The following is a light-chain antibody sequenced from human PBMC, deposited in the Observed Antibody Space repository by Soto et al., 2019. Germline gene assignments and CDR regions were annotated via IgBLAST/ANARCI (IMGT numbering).Light chain of an antibody. J-gene: IGLJ3*02. Sequence: QSALTQPASVSGSPGQSITLSCAGTTNDIGSYNYVSWFQQHPGEAPKLTIFEVTHRPSGISTRFSGSKSGNTASLTISDLQAEDEALYYCSSYKFSTTLRVFGGGTKLTVL. CDR2: EVT. V-gene: IGLV2-14*01. CDR1: TNDIGSYNY. CDR3: SSYKFSTTLRV.